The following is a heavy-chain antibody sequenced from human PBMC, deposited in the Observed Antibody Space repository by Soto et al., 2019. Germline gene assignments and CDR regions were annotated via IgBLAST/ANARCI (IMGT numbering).Heavy chain of an antibody. V-gene: IGHV4-39*01. CDR2: IYYSGST. CDR3: ASHGGSSWSNYFDY. D-gene: IGHD6-13*01. Sequence: PSETLSLTCTVSGGSISSSSYYWGWIRQPPGKGLEWIGSIYYSGSTYYNPSLKSRVTISVGTSKNQFSLKLSSVTAADTAVYYCASHGGSSWSNYFDYWGQGTLVTVYS. J-gene: IGHJ4*02. CDR1: GGSISSSSYY.